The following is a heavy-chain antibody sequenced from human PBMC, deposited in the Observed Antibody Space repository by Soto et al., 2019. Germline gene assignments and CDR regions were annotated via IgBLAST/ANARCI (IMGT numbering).Heavy chain of an antibody. J-gene: IGHJ6*02. D-gene: IGHD3-22*01. CDR1: GGTFSSYA. CDR3: ATEGDGSGSYYYGMDV. Sequence: QVQLVQSGAEVKKPGSSVKVSCKASGGTFSSYAITWVRQAPGQGLEWMGGIIPIFGTANYAQKFQGRGTIXXDESTSTAYMELSSLRSEDTAVYYCATEGDGSGSYYYGMDVWGQGTTVTVSS. CDR2: IIPIFGTA. V-gene: IGHV1-69*05.